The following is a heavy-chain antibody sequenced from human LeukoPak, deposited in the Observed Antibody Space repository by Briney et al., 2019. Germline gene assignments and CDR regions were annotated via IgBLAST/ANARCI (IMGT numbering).Heavy chain of an antibody. CDR2: IYYSGST. CDR1: GGSLSSYY. CDR3: ARGGYSYGTPYYFDY. J-gene: IGHJ4*02. V-gene: IGHV4-59*01. D-gene: IGHD5-18*01. Sequence: PSETLSLTCTVSGGSLSSYYWSWIRQPPGKGLEWIGYIYYSGSTNYNPSLKSRVTISVDTSKNQFFLKLSFVTAADTAVYYCARGGYSYGTPYYFDYWGQGTLVTVSS.